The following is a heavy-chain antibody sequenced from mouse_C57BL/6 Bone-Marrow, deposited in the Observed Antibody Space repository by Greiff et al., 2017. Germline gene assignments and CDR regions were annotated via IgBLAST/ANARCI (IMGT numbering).Heavy chain of an antibody. Sequence: QVQLQQPGTELVKPGASVKLSCKASGYTFTSYWMHWVKQRPGQGLEWIGNINPSNGGTNYNEKFKGKATLTVDKSSSTAYMQLSSLTSEASAVYYCARWVLRRYYYAMDYWGQGTSVTVSS. D-gene: IGHD1-2*01. CDR1: GYTFTSYW. J-gene: IGHJ4*01. V-gene: IGHV1-53*01. CDR3: ARWVLRRYYYAMDY. CDR2: INPSNGGT.